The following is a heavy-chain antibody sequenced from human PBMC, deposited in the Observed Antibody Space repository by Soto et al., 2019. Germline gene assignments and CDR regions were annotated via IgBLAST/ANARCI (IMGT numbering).Heavy chain of an antibody. CDR2: ISGSGGST. V-gene: IGHV3-23*01. CDR3: AKDYSGRWNGWDY. Sequence: EVQLLESGGGLVQPGGSLRLSCAASGFTFSSYAMSWVRQAPGKGLEWVSAISGSGGSTYYADSVKGRFTISRDNSKNTLYVQINSLRAEDTAVYDCAKDYSGRWNGWDYWGQGTLVTVS. J-gene: IGHJ4*02. D-gene: IGHD1-26*01. CDR1: GFTFSSYA.